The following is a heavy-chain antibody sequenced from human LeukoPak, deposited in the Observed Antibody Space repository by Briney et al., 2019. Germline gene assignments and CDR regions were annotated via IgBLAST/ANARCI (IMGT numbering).Heavy chain of an antibody. CDR2: ISGSGGST. J-gene: IGHJ5*02. V-gene: IGHV3-23*01. Sequence: GGSLRLSCAASGFTFSSYAMSWVRQAPGKGLEWVSAISGSGGSTYYADSVKGRFTIPRENSKNTLYLQMNSLRAEDTAVYYCAKDGYCSGGSCYHNWFDPWGQGTLVTVSS. D-gene: IGHD2-15*01. CDR1: GFTFSSYA. CDR3: AKDGYCSGGSCYHNWFDP.